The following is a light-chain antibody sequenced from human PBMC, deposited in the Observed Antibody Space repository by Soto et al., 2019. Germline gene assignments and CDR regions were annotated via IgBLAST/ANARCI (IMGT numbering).Light chain of an antibody. CDR2: LNSDGSH. V-gene: IGLV4-69*02. Sequence: QPVLTQSPSASASLGASVKLTCTLSSGHSSYAIAWHQQQPGKGPRYLMKLNSDGSHSKGDGIPDRFSGSSSGAERYLTISSLQSEDEADYYCQTWGTGVVLGGGTKLTVL. CDR1: SGHSSYA. CDR3: QTWGTGVV. J-gene: IGLJ2*01.